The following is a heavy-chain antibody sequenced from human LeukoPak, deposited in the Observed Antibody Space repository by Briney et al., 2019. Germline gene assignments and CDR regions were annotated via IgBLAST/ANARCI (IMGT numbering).Heavy chain of an antibody. CDR1: GGSVTSYY. CDR3: ARDNWNYGSSMDV. CDR2: IYYSGST. J-gene: IGHJ6*02. V-gene: IGHV4-59*02. Sequence: SETLSLTCTVSGGSVTSYYWSWIRQPPGKGLEWTGYIYYSGSTNYNPSLKSRVTISVDTSTNQFSLKLSSVTAADTAVYYCARDNWNYGSSMDVWGQGTTVTVSS. D-gene: IGHD1-7*01.